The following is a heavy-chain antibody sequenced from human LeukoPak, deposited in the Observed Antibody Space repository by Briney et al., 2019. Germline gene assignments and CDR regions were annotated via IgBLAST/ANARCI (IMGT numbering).Heavy chain of an antibody. CDR1: GFTFSTYW. CDR2: IKQDESEK. V-gene: IGHV3-7*01. J-gene: IGHJ4*02. CDR3: VRDDLGSLDY. Sequence: PGGSLRLSCAASGFTFSTYWMAWVRQAPGKGPEWVANIKQDESEKYYVESVKGRFTISGDNAKNSLFLQMNSLRAEDTAVYYCVRDDLGSLDYWGQGTLVTVSS. D-gene: IGHD1-26*01.